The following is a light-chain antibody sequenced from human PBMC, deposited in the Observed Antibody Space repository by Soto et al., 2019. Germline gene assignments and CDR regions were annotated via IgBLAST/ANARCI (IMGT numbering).Light chain of an antibody. J-gene: IGLJ1*01. CDR1: SSDVGAYNY. Sequence: QSALTQPASVSGSPGQSITISCTGTSSDVGAYNYVSWYQQHPGKAHKLMIYDVSNRPSGVSNRFSGSKSGNTASLTISWLQAEDEADYYCSSYTSSDSYVFGTGTKVTVL. V-gene: IGLV2-14*01. CDR2: DVS. CDR3: SSYTSSDSYV.